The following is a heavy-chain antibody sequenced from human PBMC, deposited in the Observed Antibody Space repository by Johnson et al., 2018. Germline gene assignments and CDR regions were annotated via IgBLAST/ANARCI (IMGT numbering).Heavy chain of an antibody. Sequence: VQLQESGGGLVQPGGSLRLSCAASGFTFSSYWMHWVRQVPRKGLVWVSRINSDGTSTSYADSVKGRFTISRDNAKNTLYLQMNSLRAEDTAVYYCARGNSHAFDIWGQGTMATVSS. CDR1: GFTFSSYW. V-gene: IGHV3-74*01. D-gene: IGHD4-11*01. J-gene: IGHJ3*02. CDR3: ARGNSHAFDI. CDR2: INSDGTST.